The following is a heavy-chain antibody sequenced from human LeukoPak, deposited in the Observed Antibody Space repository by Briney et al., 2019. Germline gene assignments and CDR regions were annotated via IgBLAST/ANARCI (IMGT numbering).Heavy chain of an antibody. D-gene: IGHD7-27*01. J-gene: IGHJ4*02. CDR1: GFTFSS. Sequence: GGSLRLSCAASGFTFSSMNWVRQAPGKGLEWVSSISSSSGYIHYADSVKGRFTISRDNSKNTLYLQMNSLRAEDTAVYYCAKDRQILKLGIGSSDYWGQGTLVTVSS. CDR3: AKDRQILKLGIGSSDY. CDR2: ISSSSGYI. V-gene: IGHV3-21*01.